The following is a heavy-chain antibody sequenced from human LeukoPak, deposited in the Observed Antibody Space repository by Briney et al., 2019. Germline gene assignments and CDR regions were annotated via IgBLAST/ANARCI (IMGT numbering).Heavy chain of an antibody. J-gene: IGHJ3*02. Sequence: ASVKVSCKAFGYTFTSNYMHWVRQAPGQGPEWMGVISPSGGSTTYAQKFQGRVTLTRDMSTSTDYLELSSLRSEDTAVYYCARAGIVGATIMTIWGQGTMVTVSS. CDR1: GYTFTSNY. D-gene: IGHD1-26*01. CDR2: ISPSGGST. V-gene: IGHV1-46*01. CDR3: ARAGIVGATIMTI.